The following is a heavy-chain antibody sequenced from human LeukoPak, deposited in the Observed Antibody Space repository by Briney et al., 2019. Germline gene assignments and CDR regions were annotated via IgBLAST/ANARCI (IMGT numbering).Heavy chain of an antibody. J-gene: IGHJ3*02. Sequence: GSLRLSCAASGFTFGSYWMHWVRQAPGKGLVWVSRINTDGSSTSYADSVKGRFTISRDNAKNTLYLQMNSLRAEDTAVYYCARDMCSGGSCYSHAFDIWGQGTMVTVSS. CDR3: ARDMCSGGSCYSHAFDI. CDR1: GFTFGSYW. V-gene: IGHV3-74*01. CDR2: INTDGSST. D-gene: IGHD2-15*01.